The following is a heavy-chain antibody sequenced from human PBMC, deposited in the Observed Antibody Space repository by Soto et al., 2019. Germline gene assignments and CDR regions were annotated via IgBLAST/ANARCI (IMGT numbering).Heavy chain of an antibody. D-gene: IGHD2-21*01. CDR1: EFTFGSYA. J-gene: IGHJ4*02. Sequence: GGSLRLSCAASEFTFGSYAMHWVRQAPGKGLEWVAIILYDGVNKYEADSVKGRFIISRDSSKNTLYLQMNSLRAEDTAVYYCARQGDLYYFDYWGQGTLVTVSS. V-gene: IGHV3-30*14. CDR3: ARQGDLYYFDY. CDR2: ILYDGVNK.